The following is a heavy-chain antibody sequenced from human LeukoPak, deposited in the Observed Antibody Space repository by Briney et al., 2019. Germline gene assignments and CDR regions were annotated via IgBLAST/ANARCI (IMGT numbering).Heavy chain of an antibody. CDR1: GGSISSGGYY. CDR3: ARSTSTYYDFWSGRLDAFDI. V-gene: IGHV4-31*03. J-gene: IGHJ3*02. CDR2: IYYSGST. D-gene: IGHD3-3*01. Sequence: PSQTLSLTCTVSGGSISSGGYYWSWIRQHPGKGLEWIGYIYYSGSTCYNPSLKSRVTISVDTSKNQFSLKLSSVAAADTAVYYCARSTSTYYDFWSGRLDAFDIWGQGTMVTVSS.